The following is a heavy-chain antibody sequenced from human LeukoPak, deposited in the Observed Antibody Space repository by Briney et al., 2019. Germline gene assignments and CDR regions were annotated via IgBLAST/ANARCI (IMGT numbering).Heavy chain of an antibody. Sequence: SETLSLTCTVSGGSISSYYWSWIRQPAGKGLEWIGRIYTSGSTNYNPSLKSRVTISVDTSKNQFSLKLSSVTAADTAVYYCARDNGYSLLGYCSGGSCGEGSAFDIWGQGTMVTVSS. CDR1: GGSISSYY. CDR2: IYTSGST. CDR3: ARDNGYSLLGYCSGGSCGEGSAFDI. V-gene: IGHV4-4*07. J-gene: IGHJ3*02. D-gene: IGHD2-15*01.